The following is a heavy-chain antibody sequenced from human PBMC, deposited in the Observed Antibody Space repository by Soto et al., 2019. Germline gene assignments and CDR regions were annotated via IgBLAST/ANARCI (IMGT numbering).Heavy chain of an antibody. Sequence: SVKVSCKASGGTFSSYAISWVRQAPGQGLEWMGGIIPIFGTANYAQKFQGRVTITADKSTSTAYMELSSLRSEDTAVYYCAREPYSSSWKNWFDPWGQGTLVTVSS. D-gene: IGHD6-13*01. V-gene: IGHV1-69*06. CDR1: GGTFSSYA. CDR2: IIPIFGTA. J-gene: IGHJ5*02. CDR3: AREPYSSSWKNWFDP.